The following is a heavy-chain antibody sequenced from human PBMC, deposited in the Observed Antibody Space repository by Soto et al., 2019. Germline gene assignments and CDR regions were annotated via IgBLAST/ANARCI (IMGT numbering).Heavy chain of an antibody. V-gene: IGHV1-58*02. Sequence: ASVKVSCKASGYTFASYYIHWVRQAPGQGLEWIGGIIAASSNTNYAQKFQERVTITRDMSTSTAYMKLSSLRSEDTAVYYCAALSTSLGSHYYYYYMDVWGKGTTVTVSS. J-gene: IGHJ6*03. D-gene: IGHD2-2*01. CDR1: GYTFASYY. CDR2: IIAASSNT. CDR3: AALSTSLGSHYYYYYMDV.